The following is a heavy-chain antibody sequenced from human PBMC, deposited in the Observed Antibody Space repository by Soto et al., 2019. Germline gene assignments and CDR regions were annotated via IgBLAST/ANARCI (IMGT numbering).Heavy chain of an antibody. CDR2: ISYDGSDK. CDR1: GFTFSSYW. D-gene: IGHD3-22*01. Sequence: PGGSLRLSCAASGFTFSSYWMHWVRQAPGKGLEWVALISYDGSDKDYADSVKGRFTISRDNSRNTLFLQMNSLRAEDTAVYYCARDYYRYYDSSGYYRSPAYWGQGTLVTVSS. CDR3: ARDYYRYYDSSGYYRSPAY. J-gene: IGHJ4*02. V-gene: IGHV3-30-3*01.